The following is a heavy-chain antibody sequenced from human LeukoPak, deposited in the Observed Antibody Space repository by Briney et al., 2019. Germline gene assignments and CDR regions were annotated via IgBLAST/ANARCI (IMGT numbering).Heavy chain of an antibody. V-gene: IGHV1-46*01. CDR3: ASRVRYCSSTSCYAGFDP. D-gene: IGHD2-2*01. CDR1: GYTFTSYY. Sequence: ASVKVSCKASGYTFTSYYMHWVRQAPGQGLEWMGIINPSGGSTSYAQKFQGRVTMTRDTFTSTVYMELSSLRSEDTAVYYCASRVRYCSSTSCYAGFDPWGQGTLVTVSS. CDR2: INPSGGST. J-gene: IGHJ5*02.